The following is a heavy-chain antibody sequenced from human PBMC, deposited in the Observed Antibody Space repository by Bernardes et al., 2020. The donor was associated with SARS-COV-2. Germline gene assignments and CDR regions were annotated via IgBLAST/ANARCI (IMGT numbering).Heavy chain of an antibody. CDR3: ARGGNGLFDFWNGYVY. J-gene: IGHJ4*02. CDR1: PGCFSGYY. Sequence: SESLSLTCAVSPGCFSGYYLTWIRQSPGKGLEWIGEINHGGNTYYNSSLKSGVTISLDTSKNQFTLEMKSVTAADSAVYYCARGGNGLFDFWNGYVYWGQGTQVTVSS. D-gene: IGHD3-3*01. CDR2: INHGGNT. V-gene: IGHV4-34*01.